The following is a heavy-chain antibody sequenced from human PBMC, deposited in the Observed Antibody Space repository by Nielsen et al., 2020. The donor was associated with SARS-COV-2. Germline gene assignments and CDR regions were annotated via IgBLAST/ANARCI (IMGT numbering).Heavy chain of an antibody. J-gene: IGHJ4*02. V-gene: IGHV3-23*01. CDR1: GFTFSSYS. Sequence: GESLKISCAASGFTFSSYSMNWVRQAPGKGLEWVSAISGSGGSTYYADSVKGRFTISRDNSKNTLYLQMNSLRAEDTAVYYCAKDMYYDFWSGYHSWGQGTLVTVSS. D-gene: IGHD3-3*01. CDR3: AKDMYYDFWSGYHS. CDR2: ISGSGGST.